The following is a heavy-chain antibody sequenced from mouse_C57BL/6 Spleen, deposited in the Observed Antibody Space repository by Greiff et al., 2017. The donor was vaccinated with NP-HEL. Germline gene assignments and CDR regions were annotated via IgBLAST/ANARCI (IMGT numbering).Heavy chain of an antibody. CDR3: TPRGSTSPFAD. V-gene: IGHV14-4*01. CDR2: IDPENGDT. D-gene: IGHD1-1*01. CDR1: GFNIKDDY. Sequence: EVQLQQSGAELVRPGASVKLSCTASGFNIKDDYMHWVKQRPEQGLEWIGWIDPENGDTEYASKFQGKATITADTSSNTAYLQLSSLTSEVTAVYYCTPRGSTSPFADWGQGTLVTVSA. J-gene: IGHJ3*01.